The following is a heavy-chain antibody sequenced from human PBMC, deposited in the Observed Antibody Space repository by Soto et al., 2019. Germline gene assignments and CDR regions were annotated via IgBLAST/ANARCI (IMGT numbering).Heavy chain of an antibody. D-gene: IGHD2-2*01. V-gene: IGHV4-39*01. J-gene: IGHJ5*02. Sequence: TLSLTCSVSGDSISKTTSYWGWIRQPPGKGLEWIGTIYHRGSTYYNPSLMSRVTLSIDKSKNQFSLKLNSVTAADTAVYYCARRVGSCSGTSCNGWFDPWGQGTLVTVSS. CDR2: IYHRGST. CDR3: ARRVGSCSGTSCNGWFDP. CDR1: GDSISKTTSY.